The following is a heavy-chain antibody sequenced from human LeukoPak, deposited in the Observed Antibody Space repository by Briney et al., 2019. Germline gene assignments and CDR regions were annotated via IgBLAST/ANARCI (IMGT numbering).Heavy chain of an antibody. D-gene: IGHD6-13*01. CDR3: ILAAAGPAY. CDR2: IRGKTDGETT. CDR1: GFTFYNAW. Sequence: PGGSLRLSCAASGFTFYNAWMTWVRQAPGKGLEWVGRIRGKTDGETTDYAAFVQGRFTISRDDSKDTLYLQMNSLKIEDTAVYYCILAAAGPAYWGQGTLVTVSS. J-gene: IGHJ4*02. V-gene: IGHV3-15*01.